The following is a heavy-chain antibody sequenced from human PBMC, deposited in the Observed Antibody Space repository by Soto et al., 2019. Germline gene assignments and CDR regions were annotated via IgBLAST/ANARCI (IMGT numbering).Heavy chain of an antibody. CDR3: ARDDPMAVAGTDCYYYGMDV. V-gene: IGHV1-18*01. CDR2: ISAYNGNT. D-gene: IGHD6-19*01. CDR1: GYTFTSYG. Sequence: QVQLVQSGAEVKKPGASVKVSCKASGYTFTSYGISWVRQAPGQGLEWMGWISAYNGNTNYAQKRQERVTLTPDTPVRTADMELRSLGSDDPAVYYCARDDPMAVAGTDCYYYGMDVWGQGTPVTVSS. J-gene: IGHJ6*02.